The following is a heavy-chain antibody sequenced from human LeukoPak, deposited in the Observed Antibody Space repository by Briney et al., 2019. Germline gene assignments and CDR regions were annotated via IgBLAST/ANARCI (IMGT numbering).Heavy chain of an antibody. CDR3: ARDLYDSSGLDAFDI. CDR2: ISSNGGST. CDR1: GFTFSSYA. V-gene: IGHV3-64*01. D-gene: IGHD3-22*01. J-gene: IGHJ3*02. Sequence: GGSLRLSCVASGFTFSSYAMHWVRQALGKGLEYVSAISSNGGSTYYANSVKGRFTISGDNSKNTLYLQMGSLRAEDMAVYYCARDLYDSSGLDAFDIWGQGTMVTVSS.